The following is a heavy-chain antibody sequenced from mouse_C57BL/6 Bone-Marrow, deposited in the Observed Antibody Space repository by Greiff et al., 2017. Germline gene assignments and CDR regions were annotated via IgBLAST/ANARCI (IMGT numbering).Heavy chain of an antibody. CDR1: GYTFTSYW. D-gene: IGHD4-1*01. J-gene: IGHJ2*01. CDR3: ARSGPLGRSFDY. V-gene: IGHV1-55*01. Sequence: QVQLKHPGAELVKPGASVKMSCKASGYTFTSYWITWVKQRPGQGLEWIGDIYPTRGRPNYNEKFKSKAILTVDTSSNTAYMQLSILTSEDSAVFYCARSGPLGRSFDYWGQGTTLTVSS. CDR2: IYPTRGRP.